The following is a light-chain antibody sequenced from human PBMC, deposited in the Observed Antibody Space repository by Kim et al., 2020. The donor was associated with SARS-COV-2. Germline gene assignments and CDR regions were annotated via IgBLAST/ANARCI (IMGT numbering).Light chain of an antibody. CDR3: LQHNTYPIT. J-gene: IGKJ5*01. CDR2: GAS. Sequence: AAGGDRVTITGRASQDSRNDLGWDQQNSGRAPKRLIYGASSLQSVVPSRCSGSGYGTEFTLTISSLQPEDFATYFCLQHNTYPITFGQGTRLEIK. V-gene: IGKV1-17*01. CDR1: QDSRND.